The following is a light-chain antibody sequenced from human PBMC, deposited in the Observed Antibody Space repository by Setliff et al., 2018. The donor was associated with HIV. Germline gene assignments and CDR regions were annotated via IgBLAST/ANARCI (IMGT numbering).Light chain of an antibody. CDR1: QGIGND. CDR2: AAS. J-gene: IGKJ1*01. CDR3: LQHNTYPQM. V-gene: IGKV1-17*01. Sequence: DIQMAQSPSSLSASVGDRVTITCRASQGIGNDLGWYQQKPGKAPKRLIYAASTLQSGVPSRFSGSGSGTEFTLTISSLQPEDFATYYCLQHNTYPQMFGQGTKV.